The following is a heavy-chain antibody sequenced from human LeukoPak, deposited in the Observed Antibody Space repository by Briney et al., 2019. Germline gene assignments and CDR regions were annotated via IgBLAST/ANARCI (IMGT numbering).Heavy chain of an antibody. D-gene: IGHD2-2*02. CDR2: ISSSSSYI. CDR3: ARDHCSSTSCYIDY. J-gene: IGHJ4*02. CDR1: GFTFSSYS. Sequence: GSLRLSWAASGFTFSSYSMNWVRQAPGKGLEWVSSISSSSSYIYYADSVQGRFTISRDNAKNSLYLQMNSLRAEDTAVYYCARDHCSSTSCYIDYWGQETLVTVSS. V-gene: IGHV3-21*01.